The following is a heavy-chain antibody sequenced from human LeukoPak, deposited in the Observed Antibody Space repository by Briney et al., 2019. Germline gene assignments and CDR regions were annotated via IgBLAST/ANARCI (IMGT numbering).Heavy chain of an antibody. CDR3: ARLSSSSPPEDY. V-gene: IGHV1-69*05. D-gene: IGHD6-13*01. Sequence: GASVKVSCKASGGTFSSYAISWVRQAPGQGLEWMGRIIPIFGTANYAQKFQGRVTITTDESTSTAYMELSSLRSEDTAVYYCARLSSSSPPEDYWGQGTLVTVSS. J-gene: IGHJ4*02. CDR1: GGTFSSYA. CDR2: IIPIFGTA.